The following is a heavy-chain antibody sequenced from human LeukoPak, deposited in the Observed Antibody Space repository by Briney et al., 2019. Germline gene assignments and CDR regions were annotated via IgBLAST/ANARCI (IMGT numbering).Heavy chain of an antibody. CDR1: GYTFTSYY. V-gene: IGHV1-46*01. D-gene: IGHD3-16*01. Sequence: ASVKVSCKASGYTFTSYYMHWVRQAPGQGLEWMGIINTSGGSTSYAQKFQGRVTMTRDMSTSTVYMELSSLRSEDTAVYYCARDRRSASAPGHYYYMDVWGKGTTVTISS. J-gene: IGHJ6*03. CDR2: INTSGGST. CDR3: ARDRRSASAPGHYYYMDV.